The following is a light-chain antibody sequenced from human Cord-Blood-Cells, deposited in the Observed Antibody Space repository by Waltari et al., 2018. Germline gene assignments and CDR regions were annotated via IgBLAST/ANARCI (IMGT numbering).Light chain of an antibody. V-gene: IGLV2-11*01. Sequence: QSALTQPRSVSGSPGQSVTISCTGTSSDVGGYNYVSWYQPHPGKAPKLMIYDVSKRPSGVPDRFSVSKSGNTASLTISGLQAEDEADYYCCSYAGSYTVVFGGGTKLTVL. CDR3: CSYAGSYTVV. CDR1: SSDVGGYNY. J-gene: IGLJ2*01. CDR2: DVS.